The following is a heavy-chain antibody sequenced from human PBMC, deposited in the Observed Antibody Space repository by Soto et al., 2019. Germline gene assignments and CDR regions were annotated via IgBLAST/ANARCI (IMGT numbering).Heavy chain of an antibody. J-gene: IGHJ4*02. CDR1: GFIFSNYW. V-gene: IGHV3-74*01. D-gene: IGHD3-22*01. CDR3: AKSPGMYYYDSSGYYHYDY. CDR2: IIGDGSGS. Sequence: TGGSLRLFCAASGFIFSNYWMHWVRQAPGKGLVWVARIIGDGSGSTYAVSVKGRFTLSRDNAKNTVYLQMNSLRAEDTAVYYCAKSPGMYYYDSSGYYHYDYWGQGTLVTVSS.